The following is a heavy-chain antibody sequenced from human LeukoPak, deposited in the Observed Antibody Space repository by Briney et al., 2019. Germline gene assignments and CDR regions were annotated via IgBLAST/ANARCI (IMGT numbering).Heavy chain of an antibody. V-gene: IGHV3-30*02. CDR1: GFTFSSYG. Sequence: GGSLRLSCAASGFTFSSYGMHWVRQAPGKGLEWVAFIWSDGSKKYYADSVKGRFTISRDNSKNTLYLEMNNLRADDTAFCYCGKDPGQDVRGYYMDVWGKGTTVTVSS. D-gene: IGHD3-10*01. J-gene: IGHJ6*03. CDR2: IWSDGSKK. CDR3: GKDPGQDVRGYYMDV.